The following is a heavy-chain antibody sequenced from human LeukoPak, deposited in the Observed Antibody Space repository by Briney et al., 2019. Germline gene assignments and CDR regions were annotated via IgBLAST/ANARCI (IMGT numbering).Heavy chain of an antibody. CDR3: ARGTGYYNRWFDP. CDR2: INHSGST. CDR1: GGSFSGYY. J-gene: IGHJ5*02. D-gene: IGHD3-9*01. Sequence: SETLSLTCAVYGGSFSGYYWSWIRQPPGKGLEWIGEINHSGSTNYNPSLKSRVTISVDTSKNLFSLKLSSVTAADTAVYYCARGTGYYNRWFDPWGQGTLVTVSS. V-gene: IGHV4-34*01.